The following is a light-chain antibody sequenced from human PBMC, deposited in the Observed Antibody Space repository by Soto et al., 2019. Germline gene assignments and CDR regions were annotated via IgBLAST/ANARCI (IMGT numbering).Light chain of an antibody. CDR1: QGISSY. J-gene: IGKJ2*01. V-gene: IGKV1-9*01. CDR2: AAS. Sequence: DIQLTQSPSFLSASVGDRVTITCRASQGISSYLAWYQQKPGKAPKILIYAASTLQSGVPSRFSGGGSGTEFTLTISSLQPEDSATYYCQHFNSYPPYTFGQGTKLEIK. CDR3: QHFNSYPPYT.